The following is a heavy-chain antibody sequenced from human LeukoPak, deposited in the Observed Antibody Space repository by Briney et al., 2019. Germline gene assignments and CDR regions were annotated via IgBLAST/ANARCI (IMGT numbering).Heavy chain of an antibody. CDR3: ARHFGYCSGGSCYLQYWFVT. CDR2: IDNSGST. Sequence: SETLSLTCTVSRGSVSSHYWRWIRPPPGKGLEWFGYIDNSGSTSYNPSLKSRVAISGDTSKIQVSLQLTSVTAADTAVYYCARHFGYCSGGSCYLQYWFVTWGQGNLGTVSS. V-gene: IGHV4-59*08. D-gene: IGHD2-15*01. J-gene: IGHJ5*02. CDR1: RGSVSSHY.